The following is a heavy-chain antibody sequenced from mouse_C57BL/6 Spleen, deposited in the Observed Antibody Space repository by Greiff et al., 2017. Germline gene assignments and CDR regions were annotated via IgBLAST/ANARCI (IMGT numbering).Heavy chain of an antibody. CDR1: GYTFTDYY. V-gene: IGHV1-19*01. J-gene: IGHJ3*01. CDR3: ARGDGFNSAWFAY. CDR2: INPYNGGT. D-gene: IGHD2-3*01. Sequence: VQLKQSGPVLVKPGASVKMSCKASGYTFTDYYMNWVKQSHGKSLEWIGVINPYNGGTSYNQKFKGKATLTVDKSSSTAYMELNSLTSEDSAVYYCARGDGFNSAWFAYWGQGTLVTVSA.